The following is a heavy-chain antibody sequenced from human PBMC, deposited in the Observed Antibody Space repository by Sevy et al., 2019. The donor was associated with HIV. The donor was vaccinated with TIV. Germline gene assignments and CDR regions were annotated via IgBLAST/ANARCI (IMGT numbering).Heavy chain of an antibody. CDR1: GGSISSYY. CDR3: ASDVDYYDSSGYSYGMDV. J-gene: IGHJ6*02. CDR2: IYTSGST. D-gene: IGHD3-22*01. Sequence: SETLSLTCTVSGGSISSYYWSWIRQPAGKGPEWIGRIYTSGSTNYNPSLKSRVTMSVDTSKNQFSLKLSSVTAADTAVYYCASDVDYYDSSGYSYGMDVWGQGTTVTVSS. V-gene: IGHV4-4*07.